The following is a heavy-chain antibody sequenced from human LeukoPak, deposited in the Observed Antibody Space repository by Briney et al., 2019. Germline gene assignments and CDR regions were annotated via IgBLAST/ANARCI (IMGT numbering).Heavy chain of an antibody. Sequence: PGRSLRLSCAASGFTFSSYAMHWVRQAPGKGLEWVAVISYDGSNKYYADFVKGRFTISRDNSKNTLYLQMNSLRAEDTAVYYCARGKQQWLVRRWTGQDYWGQGTLVTVSS. CDR3: ARGKQQWLVRRWTGQDY. D-gene: IGHD6-19*01. J-gene: IGHJ4*02. CDR1: GFTFSSYA. CDR2: ISYDGSNK. V-gene: IGHV3-30*04.